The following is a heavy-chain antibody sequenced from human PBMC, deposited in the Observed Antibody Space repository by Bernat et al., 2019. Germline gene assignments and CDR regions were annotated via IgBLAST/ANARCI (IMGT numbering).Heavy chain of an antibody. Sequence: EVQLLESGGGLVQPGGSLRLSCAASGFTFSSYAMSWVRQAPGQGLGWVLAISGSGGSTYYADYVKGRFTISRDNSKSTLYLQMNSLRAEDTAVYYCAKDSGYSSGYSTEFDYWGQGTLVTVSS. CDR1: GFTFSSYA. D-gene: IGHD6-19*01. CDR2: ISGSGGST. J-gene: IGHJ4*02. V-gene: IGHV3-23*01. CDR3: AKDSGYSSGYSTEFDY.